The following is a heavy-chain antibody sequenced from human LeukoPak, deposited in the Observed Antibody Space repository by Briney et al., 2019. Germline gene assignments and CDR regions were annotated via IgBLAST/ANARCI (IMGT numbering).Heavy chain of an antibody. D-gene: IGHD1-26*01. CDR3: ARGLGGSGSYFLTFDH. V-gene: IGHV1-18*01. CDR1: GYTFTSYS. J-gene: IGHJ4*02. CDR2: ISAYNGNT. Sequence: ASVKVSCMASGYTFTSYSINWVRQAPGQGLEWMGWISAYNGNTKYAQKVQGRVTMTTHTSTSTAYMELRSLRSDDTAVYYCARGLGGSGSYFLTFDHWGQGTLVTVSS.